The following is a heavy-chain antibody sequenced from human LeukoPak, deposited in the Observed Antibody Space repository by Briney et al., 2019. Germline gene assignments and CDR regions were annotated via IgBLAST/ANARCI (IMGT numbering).Heavy chain of an antibody. CDR2: IYYSGST. J-gene: IGHJ4*02. CDR1: GGSISSYY. V-gene: IGHV4-59*01. CDR3: ARDNHSVGFVEY. Sequence: SETLSLTCTVSGGSISSYYWGWIRQPPGKGLEWIGFIYYSGSTNYNPSLKSRVTISVDTSKNQFSLKLSSVTAADTAVYYCARDNHSVGFVEYWGQGTLVTVSP. D-gene: IGHD1-14*01.